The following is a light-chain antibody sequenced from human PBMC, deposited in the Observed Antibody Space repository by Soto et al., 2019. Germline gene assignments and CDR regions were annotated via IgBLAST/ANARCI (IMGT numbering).Light chain of an antibody. Sequence: QSALTQPRSVSGFPGQSVTIYCTGTNSDVGGYDYVSWYRQHPGKAPKLLIYDLIKRPSGVPDRFSGSKSGNTAYLTISGLQAEDEADYHCCSYTSTSARVFGTGTKVTVL. CDR1: NSDVGGYDY. V-gene: IGLV2-11*01. CDR3: CSYTSTSARV. CDR2: DLI. J-gene: IGLJ1*01.